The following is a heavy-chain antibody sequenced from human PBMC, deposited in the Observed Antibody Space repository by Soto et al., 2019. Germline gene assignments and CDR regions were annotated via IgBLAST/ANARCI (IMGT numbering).Heavy chain of an antibody. CDR3: ARDLGQQLVDY. D-gene: IGHD6-13*01. CDR1: GYTFTSYG. V-gene: IGHV1-18*01. J-gene: IGHJ4*02. Sequence: ASVKVSCKASGYTFTSYGISWVRQAPGQGLEWMGWISAYNGNTNYAQNLQGRVTMTTDTSTSTAYMDLRSLGSDDTAVYYCARDLGQQLVDYWGQGTLVTVSS. CDR2: ISAYNGNT.